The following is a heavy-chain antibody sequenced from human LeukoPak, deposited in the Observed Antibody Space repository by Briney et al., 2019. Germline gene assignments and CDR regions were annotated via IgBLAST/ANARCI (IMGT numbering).Heavy chain of an antibody. V-gene: IGHV4-30-2*02. Sequence: SETLSLTCAVSGGSMSSGGYSWSWIRQPPGKGLEWIGYIYHSGSTNYNPSLKSRVTISVDTSKNQFSLKLSSVTAADTAVYYCARRGGSYDAFDIWGQGTMVTVSS. CDR2: IYHSGST. CDR3: ARRGGSYDAFDI. J-gene: IGHJ3*02. CDR1: GGSMSSGGYS. D-gene: IGHD1-26*01.